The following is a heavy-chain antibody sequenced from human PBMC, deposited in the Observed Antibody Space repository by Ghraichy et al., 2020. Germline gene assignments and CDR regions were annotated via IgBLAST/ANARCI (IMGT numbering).Heavy chain of an antibody. CDR1: GFTFTSYA. CDR3: ARNKGGAYYDLFDY. V-gene: IGHV3-33*01. CDR2: VSYDGTTK. Sequence: GGSLRLSCAASGFTFTSYAMHWVRQAPGKGLQWVAAVSYDGTTKYYVDSVKGRFNISRDDSKDTLYLQMNSLRAEDTAVYYCARNKGGAYYDLFDYWGQGTLVTVSS. J-gene: IGHJ4*02. D-gene: IGHD1-26*01.